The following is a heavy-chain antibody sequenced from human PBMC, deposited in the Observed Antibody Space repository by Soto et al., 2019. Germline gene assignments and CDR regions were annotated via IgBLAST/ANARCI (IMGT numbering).Heavy chain of an antibody. Sequence: GGSLRLSCAASGFSFSNYAMHWVRQAPGKGLEWVAVIWYDGSNKYYADSVKGRFTISKDNSQTTVYLQMNSLRDEDTAVYYCTRDHPGGSRYSFESWGQGTLVTVS. V-gene: IGHV3-33*01. D-gene: IGHD1-26*01. CDR2: IWYDGSNK. J-gene: IGHJ4*02. CDR3: TRDHPGGSRYSFES. CDR1: GFSFSNYA.